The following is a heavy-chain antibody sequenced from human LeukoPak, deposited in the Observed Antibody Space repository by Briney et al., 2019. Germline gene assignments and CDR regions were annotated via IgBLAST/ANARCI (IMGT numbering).Heavy chain of an antibody. Sequence: PSETLSLTCAVYGASFSDYYWSGLRQPPGKGLEWIGEINHSGSTNYNPSLKSRVTISVDTSKNQFSLQLSSVTAADTAVYYCARGSQSLGYCSGGSCRAKIFDYWGQGTLVTVSS. J-gene: IGHJ4*02. D-gene: IGHD2-15*01. CDR1: GASFSDYY. CDR2: INHSGST. CDR3: ARGSQSLGYCSGGSCRAKIFDY. V-gene: IGHV4-34*01.